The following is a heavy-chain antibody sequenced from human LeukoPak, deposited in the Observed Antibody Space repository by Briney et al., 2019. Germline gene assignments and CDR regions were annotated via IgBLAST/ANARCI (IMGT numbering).Heavy chain of an antibody. D-gene: IGHD6-6*01. Sequence: GGSLRLSCAASGFTFPRHWMSWVRQAPGKGLEWVANIKQDANEKNYVDSVKGRFTISRDNAKNSLYLQMNSLRAEDTAVYYCARDISPQLVVDNWSQGTLVTVSS. J-gene: IGHJ4*02. CDR1: GFTFPRHW. CDR2: IKQDANEK. CDR3: ARDISPQLVVDN. V-gene: IGHV3-7*03.